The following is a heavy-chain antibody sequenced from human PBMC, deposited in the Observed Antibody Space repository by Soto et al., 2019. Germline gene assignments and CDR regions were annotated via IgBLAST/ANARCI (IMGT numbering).Heavy chain of an antibody. J-gene: IGHJ3*02. CDR3: AKGNGDYRSKAFEI. CDR2: ISGSGAST. Sequence: GGSLRLSCAASGFTFRTSAMTWVRQVPGKGLEWVSGISGSGASTFYADSVRGRFTISRDNSRNTLYLQVNSLRAEDTALYFGAKGNGDYRSKAFEIWGQRTMVTVAS. CDR1: GFTFRTSA. D-gene: IGHD4-17*01. V-gene: IGHV3-23*01.